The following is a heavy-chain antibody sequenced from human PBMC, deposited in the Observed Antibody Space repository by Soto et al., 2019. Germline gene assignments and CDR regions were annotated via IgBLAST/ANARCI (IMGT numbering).Heavy chain of an antibody. CDR3: ARSIGFTSSWDS. Sequence: QVQLQESGPGLVKPSETLSLTCTVSGGSISTYYWNWIRQPPGKGLEWIGYIFYSGSSNYNPSLKSRVTLSVHTSKNQFSLKLSSVTAADTAVYYCARSIGFTSSWDSWGQGALVTVSS. CDR1: GGSISTYY. D-gene: IGHD6-13*01. V-gene: IGHV4-59*08. J-gene: IGHJ4*02. CDR2: IFYSGSS.